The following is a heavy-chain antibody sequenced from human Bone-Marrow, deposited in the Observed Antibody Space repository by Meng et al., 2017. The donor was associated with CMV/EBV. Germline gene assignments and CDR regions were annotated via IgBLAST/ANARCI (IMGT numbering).Heavy chain of an antibody. CDR2: IYYSVST. CDR3: QTDRDYYYGMDV. J-gene: IGHJ6*02. CDR1: GGFLSSYSHY. V-gene: IGHV4-61*01. Sequence: SETLSLTCSRSGGFLSSYSHYWVWIRQPPGKGLECIGYIYYSVSTNYNPSLKSRVTISVETSKNQFSLKLSSVNAADTDVYDCQTDRDYYYGMDVWGQGTTVTVSS. D-gene: IGHD3-10*01.